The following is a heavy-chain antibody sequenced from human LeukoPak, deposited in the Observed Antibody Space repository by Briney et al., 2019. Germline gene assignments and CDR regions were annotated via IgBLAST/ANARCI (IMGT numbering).Heavy chain of an antibody. V-gene: IGHV3-64*01. CDR3: ARTSIAAREADY. CDR2: ISNNGGST. Sequence: GGSLRLSCAASGFTFSRYSMHWVRQTPGKGLEYVSAISNNGGSTYYAKSVKGRFTISRDNSKNTLYLQMGSLRAEDMAVYYCARTSIAAREADYWGQGTLVTVSS. D-gene: IGHD6-6*01. J-gene: IGHJ4*02. CDR1: GFTFSRYS.